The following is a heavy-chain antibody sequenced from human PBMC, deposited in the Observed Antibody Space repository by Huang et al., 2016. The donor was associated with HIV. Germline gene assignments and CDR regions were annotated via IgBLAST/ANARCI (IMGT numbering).Heavy chain of an antibody. D-gene: IGHD4-17*01. J-gene: IGHJ6*03. CDR3: SPSGDDYFYFYMDV. CDR1: GFLFNDFV. CDR2: VRSKGFGGAW. V-gene: IGHV3-49*03. Sequence: QLVESGGESVQSGRFLRLSCRGSGFLFNDFVIKWLRQSPRKGLECVCVVRSKGFGGAWKSASAVKVRFTVSLEEAKNVAFLQMDTLRVDDAAIYYCSPSGDDYFYFYMDVWGNGTTVIVS.